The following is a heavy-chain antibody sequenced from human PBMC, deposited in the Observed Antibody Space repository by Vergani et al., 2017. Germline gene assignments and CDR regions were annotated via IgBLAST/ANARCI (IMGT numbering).Heavy chain of an antibody. V-gene: IGHV1-2*02. D-gene: IGHD3-3*01. Sequence: QVQLVQSGAEVKKPGASVKVSCKASGYTFTGYYMHWVRQAPGQGPEWMGWINPNSGGTNYAQKFQGRVTMTRDTSISTAYMELSRLRSDDTAVYYCARDPIGIFGVVIIGGHFDYWGQGTLVTVSS. CDR2: INPNSGGT. J-gene: IGHJ4*02. CDR3: ARDPIGIFGVVIIGGHFDY. CDR1: GYTFTGYY.